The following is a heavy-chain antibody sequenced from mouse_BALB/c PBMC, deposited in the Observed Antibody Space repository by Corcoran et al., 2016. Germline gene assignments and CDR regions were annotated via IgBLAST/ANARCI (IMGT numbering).Heavy chain of an antibody. D-gene: IGHD6-1*01. CDR3: ARGLEGNYAMDY. J-gene: IGHJ4*01. Sequence: QVQLQQSGAELMKPGASVKISCKATGYTFSSYWLEWVKQRPGHGLEWIGEILPGSGSTNYNEKFKGKATFTADTSSNTAYMQLSSLTSEDSAVYYCARGLEGNYAMDYWGQGTSVTISS. V-gene: IGHV1-9*01. CDR2: ILPGSGST. CDR1: GYTFSSYW.